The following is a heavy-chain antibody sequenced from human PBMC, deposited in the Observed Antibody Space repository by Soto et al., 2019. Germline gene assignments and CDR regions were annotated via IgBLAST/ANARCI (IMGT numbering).Heavy chain of an antibody. D-gene: IGHD3-3*01. CDR3: ARERDFGVVNHYYGMDV. Sequence: XSVKGSCEASGYTFLGNYMHWVRQASVQGLEWMGWINPNCGGTNYAQKLQGRVTMTRDTFISTDYMELSRLRSDATAVYYCARERDFGVVNHYYGMDVWGQGTTVTVSS. J-gene: IGHJ6*02. CDR2: INPNCGGT. CDR1: GYTFLGNY. V-gene: IGHV1-2*02.